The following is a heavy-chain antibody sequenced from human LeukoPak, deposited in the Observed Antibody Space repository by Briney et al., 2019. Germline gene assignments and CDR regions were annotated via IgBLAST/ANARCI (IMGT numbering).Heavy chain of an antibody. CDR1: GGSISSSNYH. V-gene: IGHV4-39*02. J-gene: IGHJ4*02. CDR2: INYDGGT. Sequence: SETLSLTCTVSGGSISSSNYHWGWIRQPPERGLEWIGSINYDGGTYHNPSLQSRVTMSVDTSKNLFSLKLNSVAAADTAVYYCARTSGRNWNSDYWGQGTLVTVSS. D-gene: IGHD1-7*01. CDR3: ARTSGRNWNSDY.